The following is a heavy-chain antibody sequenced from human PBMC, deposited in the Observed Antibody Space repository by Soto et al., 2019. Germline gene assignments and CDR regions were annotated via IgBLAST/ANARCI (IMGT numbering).Heavy chain of an antibody. J-gene: IGHJ5*02. CDR2: ISATGGST. CDR1: GFTFRIYT. CDR3: AKGFIRDCGGDCTVDT. V-gene: IGHV3-23*01. Sequence: VGTLRLSCAASGFTFRIYTMSWVRHAPGKGLEWVSGISATGGSTYYADSVKGRFTFSRDNSKNTLYLQMNSLRAEDTAVYYCAKGFIRDCGGDCTVDTWGQGTLVTVYS. D-gene: IGHD2-21*02.